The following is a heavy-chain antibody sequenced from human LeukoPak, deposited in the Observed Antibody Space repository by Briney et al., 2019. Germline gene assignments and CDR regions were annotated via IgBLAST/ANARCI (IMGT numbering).Heavy chain of an antibody. V-gene: IGHV3-48*01. D-gene: IGHD4-17*01. CDR2: ISSGGRPI. J-gene: IGHJ4*02. CDR3: ARDGPTVTPSIPFDF. CDR1: GFTFSTCN. Sequence: PGGSLRLSCAASGFTFSTCNMNWVRQAPGKGLEWVSYISSGGRPIYYADSVKGRFTISRDNAKNSLYLQMGSLRVEDTAIYYCARDGPTVTPSIPFDFWGQGTLVTVSS.